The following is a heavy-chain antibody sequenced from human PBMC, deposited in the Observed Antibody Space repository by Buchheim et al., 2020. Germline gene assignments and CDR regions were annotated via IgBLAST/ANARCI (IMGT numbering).Heavy chain of an antibody. D-gene: IGHD6-19*01. J-gene: IGHJ5*02. V-gene: IGHV4-39*01. CDR3: ARIGGLAVAGQYNWFNP. Sequence: QLQLQESGPRLVKPSETLSLTCTASGGSIGRSSFYWGWVRQPPGKGLEWIGGMHYTGTTYYNPSLQSRLTISVDTSKNQFSLRLSSVTAADTAVYFCARIGGLAVAGQYNWFNPWGQGTL. CDR1: GGSIGRSSFY. CDR2: MHYTGTT.